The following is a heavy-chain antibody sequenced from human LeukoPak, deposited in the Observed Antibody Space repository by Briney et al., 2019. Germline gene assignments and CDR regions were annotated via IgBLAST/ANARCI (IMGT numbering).Heavy chain of an antibody. CDR3: AKDTTPPKAGFDP. CDR2: IWYDESHN. Sequence: PGRSLRLSCAASGFTFSNYGMHWVRQAPGKGLEWLAVIWYDESHNYYADSVKGRFTISRDNSKNTLYLQMNSLRAEDTAVYYCAKDTTPPKAGFDPWGQGTLVTVSS. J-gene: IGHJ5*02. CDR1: GFTFSNYG. V-gene: IGHV3-33*03. D-gene: IGHD1-14*01.